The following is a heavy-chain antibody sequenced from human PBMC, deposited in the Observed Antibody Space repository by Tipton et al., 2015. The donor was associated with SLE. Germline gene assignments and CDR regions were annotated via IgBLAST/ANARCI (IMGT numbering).Heavy chain of an antibody. CDR2: IYTSGST. CDR1: GGSISSYY. Sequence: TLSLTCTVSGGSISSYYWSWIRQPPGKGLEWIGYIYTSGSTNYNPSLKSRVTISVDTSKNQFSLKLSSVTAADTAVYYCARGTLAARRGLDYWGQGTLVTVSS. CDR3: ARGTLAARRGLDY. V-gene: IGHV4-4*08. J-gene: IGHJ4*02. D-gene: IGHD6-6*01.